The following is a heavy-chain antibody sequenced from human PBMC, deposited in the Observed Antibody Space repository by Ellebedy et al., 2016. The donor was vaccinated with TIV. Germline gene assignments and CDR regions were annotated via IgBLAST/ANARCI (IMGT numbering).Heavy chain of an antibody. V-gene: IGHV3-23*01. J-gene: IGHJ4*02. Sequence: GESLKISXAASGFTFSSYAMTWVRQAPGKGLEWVSAVNGAGDTTFYADSVKGRFTISRDNSKYTHYLQMNSLGAEDTAVYYCAAWAAKSKAFDYWGQGTLVTVSS. D-gene: IGHD4-11*01. CDR2: VNGAGDTT. CDR3: AAWAAKSKAFDY. CDR1: GFTFSSYA.